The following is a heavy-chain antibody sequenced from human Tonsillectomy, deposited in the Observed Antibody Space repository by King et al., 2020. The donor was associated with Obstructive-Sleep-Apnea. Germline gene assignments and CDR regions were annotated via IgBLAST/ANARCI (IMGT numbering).Heavy chain of an antibody. CDR2: INPSGGST. D-gene: IGHD3-10*01. J-gene: IGHJ4*02. CDR3: ARGLLRGVDY. V-gene: IGHV1-46*01. Sequence: QLVQSGAEVKKPGASVTVSCKASGYTFTSLYVHWVRQAPGQGLEWMGIINPSGGSTSYAQRFQGRVTMTRDTSTRTVYMELSGLRSEDTAVYYCARGLLRGVDYWGLGTLVTVSS. CDR1: GYTFTSLY.